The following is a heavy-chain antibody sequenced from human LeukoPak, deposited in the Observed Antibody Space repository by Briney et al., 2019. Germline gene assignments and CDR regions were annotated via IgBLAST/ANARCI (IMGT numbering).Heavy chain of an antibody. D-gene: IGHD3-22*01. CDR1: GGSISSYY. CDR2: ISHSGST. J-gene: IGHJ4*02. Sequence: PSETLSLTCTVSGGSISSYYLSWLRQPPGKGLEWSGYISHSGSTNYNPSLKSRVTISVDTSKNQFSLKLSSVTAADTALYYCARSYYYDSGGSPGGYWGQGTLVTVSS. V-gene: IGHV4-59*01. CDR3: ARSYYYDSGGSPGGY.